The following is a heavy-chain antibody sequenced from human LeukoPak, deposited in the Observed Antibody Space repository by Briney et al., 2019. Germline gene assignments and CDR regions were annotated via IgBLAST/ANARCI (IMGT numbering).Heavy chain of an antibody. J-gene: IGHJ4*02. V-gene: IGHV1-2*02. CDR3: AVQTTVTTFEDY. CDR1: GYTFTGYY. CDR2: INPNSGGT. D-gene: IGHD4-17*01. Sequence: ASVKVSCKASGYTFTGYYMHWVRQAPGQGLEWMGWINPNSGGTNYAQKFQGRVTMTRDTSISTAYMELSSLRSDDTAVYYCAVQTTVTTFEDYWGQGTLVTVSS.